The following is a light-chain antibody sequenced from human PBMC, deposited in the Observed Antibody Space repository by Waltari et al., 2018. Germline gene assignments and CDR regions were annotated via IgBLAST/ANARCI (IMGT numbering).Light chain of an antibody. Sequence: EIVLTQSPGTLSLSPGERAPLSCRASQSVSRTLAWYQQKPGQAPKLLIYGAYIRATGIPDRFTGRGSGTDFSLTISSLEPEGFAIYFCQHYVRLPATFGQGTKVEIK. CDR2: GAY. CDR3: QHYVRLPAT. CDR1: QSVSRT. V-gene: IGKV3-20*01. J-gene: IGKJ1*01.